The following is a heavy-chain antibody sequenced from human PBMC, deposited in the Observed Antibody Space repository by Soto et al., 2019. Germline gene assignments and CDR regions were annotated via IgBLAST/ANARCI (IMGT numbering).Heavy chain of an antibody. CDR2: MNPNSGNT. V-gene: IGHV1-8*01. CDR1: GYTFTSYD. CDR3: ASINSYSSPAMNGAEAFDI. Sequence: GASVKVSCKASGYTFTSYDINWVRQATGQGLEWMGWMNPNSGNTGYAQKFQGRVTMTRNTSISTAYMELSSLRSEDTAVYYCASINSYSSPAMNGAEAFDIWGQGTMVTVS. J-gene: IGHJ3*02. D-gene: IGHD2-2*01.